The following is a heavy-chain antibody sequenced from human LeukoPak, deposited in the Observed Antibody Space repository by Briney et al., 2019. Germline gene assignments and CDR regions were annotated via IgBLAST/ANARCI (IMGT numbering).Heavy chain of an antibody. CDR2: VNHSGST. Sequence: PSETLSLTCAVYGGSFSGYYWSWIRQPPGKGLEWIGEVNHSGSTNYNPSLKSRVTISVDTSKNQFSLKLSSVTAADTAVHYCARGGYSSSSRRFDPWGQGTLVTVSS. V-gene: IGHV4-34*01. D-gene: IGHD6-13*01. CDR3: ARGGYSSSSRRFDP. CDR1: GGSFSGYY. J-gene: IGHJ5*02.